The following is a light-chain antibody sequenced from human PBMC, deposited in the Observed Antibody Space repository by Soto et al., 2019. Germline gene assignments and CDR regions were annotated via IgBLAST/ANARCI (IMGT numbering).Light chain of an antibody. CDR3: QSFDVTLSAYV. Sequence: QSVLTQPPSASGAPGQRVTISCTGSISNIGAGYDVHWYRQLPGTVPKLLIYGTTKRPSGVPDRFSGSKSGTSASLAITGLQAEDEADYYCQSFDVTLSAYVFGSGTKVTVL. J-gene: IGLJ1*01. CDR1: ISNIGAGYD. CDR2: GTT. V-gene: IGLV1-40*01.